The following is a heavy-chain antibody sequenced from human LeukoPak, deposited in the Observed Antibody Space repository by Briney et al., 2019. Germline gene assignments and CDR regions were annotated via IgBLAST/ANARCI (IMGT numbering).Heavy chain of an antibody. V-gene: IGHV1-69*06. Sequence: SVKVSCKASEGTSSSYAISWVRQAPGQGLEWMGGIIPIFGTANYAQKFQGRVTITADKSTSTAYMELSSLRSEDTAVYYCARAADSSSYEIGVNWFDPWGQGTLVTVSS. CDR3: ARAADSSSYEIGVNWFDP. J-gene: IGHJ5*02. D-gene: IGHD6-13*01. CDR2: IIPIFGTA. CDR1: EGTSSSYA.